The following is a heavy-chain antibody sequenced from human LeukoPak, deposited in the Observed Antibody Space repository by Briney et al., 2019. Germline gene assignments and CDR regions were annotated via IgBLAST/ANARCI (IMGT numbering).Heavy chain of an antibody. CDR2: INHSGST. CDR1: GGSFSGYY. CDR3: ARHRRYSSGWYLVGWFDP. D-gene: IGHD6-19*01. J-gene: IGHJ5*02. Sequence: PSETLSLTCTVYGGSFSGYYWSWIRQPPGKGLEWIGEINHSGSTNYNPSLKSRVTISVDTSKNQFSLKLSSVTAADTAVYYCARHRRYSSGWYLVGWFDPWGQGTLVTVSS. V-gene: IGHV4-34*01.